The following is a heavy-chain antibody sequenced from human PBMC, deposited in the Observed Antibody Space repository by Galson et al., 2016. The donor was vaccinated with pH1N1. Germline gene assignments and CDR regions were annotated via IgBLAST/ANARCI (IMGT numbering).Heavy chain of an antibody. Sequence: SVKVSCKASGYTFTSNAMNWVRQAPGQGLEWMGWINTNTGNPTYAQGFTGRFVFSLDTSVSMAYLQISSLKAEDTAVYYCAGSYCSSTSCYGGSYYYYGIDVCRQGTTVTVSS. CDR1: GYTFTSNA. CDR2: INTNTGNP. D-gene: IGHD2-2*01. J-gene: IGHJ6*02. CDR3: AGSYCSSTSCYGGSYYYYGIDV. V-gene: IGHV7-4-1*04.